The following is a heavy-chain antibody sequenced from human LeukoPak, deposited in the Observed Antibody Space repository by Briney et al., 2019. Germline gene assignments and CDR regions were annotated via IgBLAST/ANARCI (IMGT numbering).Heavy chain of an antibody. CDR3: ARDRTYSSGYYSDY. V-gene: IGHV3-21*01. CDR2: ISSSSSYI. J-gene: IGHJ4*02. Sequence: PGGSLRLSCAASGFTFISYSMNWVRQAPGKGLEWVSSISSSSSYIYYADSAKGRFTISRDNAKNSLYLQMNSLRAEDTAVYYCARDRTYSSGYYSDYWGQGTLVTVSS. CDR1: GFTFISYS. D-gene: IGHD3-22*01.